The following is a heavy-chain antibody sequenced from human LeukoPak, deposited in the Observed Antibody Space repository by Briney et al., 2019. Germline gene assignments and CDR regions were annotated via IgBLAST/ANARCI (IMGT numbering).Heavy chain of an antibody. CDR2: IYYSGST. D-gene: IGHD2-2*01. CDR1: GGSISSSSYY. V-gene: IGHV4-39*07. J-gene: IGHJ5*02. CDR3: ARDRYCSSTSCSGYWFDP. Sequence: PSETPSLTCTVSGGSISSSSYYWGWIRQPPGKGLEWIGSIYYSGSTYYNPSLKSRVTISVDTSKNQFSLKLSSVTAADTAVYYCARDRYCSSTSCSGYWFDPWGQGTLVTVSS.